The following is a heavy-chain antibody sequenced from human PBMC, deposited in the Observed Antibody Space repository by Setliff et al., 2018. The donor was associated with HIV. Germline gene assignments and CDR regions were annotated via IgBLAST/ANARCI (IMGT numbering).Heavy chain of an antibody. J-gene: IGHJ3*02. CDR1: SGSINGYH. CDR2: INHSGST. D-gene: IGHD3-10*01. V-gene: IGHV4-34*01. CDR3: AKTLPDAFDI. Sequence: SETLSLTCTVSSGSINGYHWSWIRQPPGKGLEWIGEINHSGSTNYNPSLKSRVTISVDTSKNQFSLKLSSVTAADTAVYYCAKTLPDAFDIWGQGTMVTVS.